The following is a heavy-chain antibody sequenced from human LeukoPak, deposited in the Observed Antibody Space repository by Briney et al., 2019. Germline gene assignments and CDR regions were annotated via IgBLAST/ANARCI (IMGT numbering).Heavy chain of an antibody. CDR3: ARGGVSSSSIPYFDY. V-gene: IGHV3-20*01. CDR1: GFTFDDYG. D-gene: IGHD6-6*01. J-gene: IGHJ4*02. Sequence: GGSLRLPCAASGFTFDDYGMSWVRQAPGKGLEWVSGINWNGGGTGYGDSVKGRFTISRDNAKNSLYLQMNSLRAEDTALYHCARGGVSSSSIPYFDYWGQGTLVTVSS. CDR2: INWNGGGT.